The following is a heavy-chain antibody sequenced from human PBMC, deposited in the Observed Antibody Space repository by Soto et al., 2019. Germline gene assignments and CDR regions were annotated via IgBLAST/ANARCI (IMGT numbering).Heavy chain of an antibody. CDR2: TSAYNGNT. Sequence: QVHLVQSGAEVKMPGASVKVSCKASGFTFTSYAFTWVRQAPGQGLEWMGWTSAYNGNTNYARNFRGRVTMTTDSPTSTVYMELASLTSDGTAVYFCSTDFTGWPPEGVGSWGQGTLVSVSA. J-gene: IGHJ4*02. CDR1: GFTFTSYA. V-gene: IGHV1-18*01. CDR3: STDFTGWPPEGVGS. D-gene: IGHD3-16*01.